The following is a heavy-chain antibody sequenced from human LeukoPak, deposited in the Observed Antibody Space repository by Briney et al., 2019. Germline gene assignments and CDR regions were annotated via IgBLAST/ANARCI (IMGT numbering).Heavy chain of an antibody. Sequence: GGSLRLSCAASGLTFSSFGMSWVRQAPGKGLEWVSAISGSGGSTYYADSVKGRFTISRDNSKNTLYLQMNSLRAEDTAVYYCAKTALGSSGSKRYFDYWGQGTLVTVSS. CDR3: AKTALGSSGSKRYFDY. J-gene: IGHJ4*02. V-gene: IGHV3-23*01. CDR1: GLTFSSFG. CDR2: ISGSGGST. D-gene: IGHD3-22*01.